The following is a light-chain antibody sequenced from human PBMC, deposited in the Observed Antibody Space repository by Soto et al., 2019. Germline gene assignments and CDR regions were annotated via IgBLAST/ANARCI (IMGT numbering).Light chain of an antibody. CDR2: DVS. CDR1: SSDVGRYSY. V-gene: IGLV2-11*01. CDR3: AGWDDSLLGPV. J-gene: IGLJ3*02. Sequence: QSALTQPRSVSGSPGQSVSISCTGTSSDVGRYSYVSWYQQHPGKAPKLMIYDVSERPSGVPDRFSGSKSGNTASLTISGLQAEDEADYYCAGWDDSLLGPVFGGGTKLTVL.